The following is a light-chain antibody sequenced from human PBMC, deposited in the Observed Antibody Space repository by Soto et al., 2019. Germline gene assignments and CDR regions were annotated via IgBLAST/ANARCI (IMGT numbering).Light chain of an antibody. CDR1: QSISSW. CDR3: QQYNSYLSIT. CDR2: KAS. J-gene: IGKJ5*01. V-gene: IGKV1-5*03. Sequence: DIQMTQSPSTLSASVGDRVTITCRASQSISSWLAWYQQKPGKAPKLLIYKASSLESGVPSRFSGSGSGTEFTLTISSLQPDDFATYYCQQYNSYLSITFGQGTRLEI.